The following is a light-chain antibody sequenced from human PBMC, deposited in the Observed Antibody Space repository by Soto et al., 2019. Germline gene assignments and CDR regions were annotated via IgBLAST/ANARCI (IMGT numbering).Light chain of an antibody. J-gene: IGLJ2*01. Sequence: QSALTQPRSVSGSPGQSVTISCTGTSSDVGGYNYVSWYQQHPGKAPKLMIYDVNKRPSGVPDRFSGSKSGNTASLTISWLQAEDEADYHCCSYAGSYTHVVFGGGTKLTVL. CDR3: CSYAGSYTHVV. V-gene: IGLV2-11*01. CDR1: SSDVGGYNY. CDR2: DVN.